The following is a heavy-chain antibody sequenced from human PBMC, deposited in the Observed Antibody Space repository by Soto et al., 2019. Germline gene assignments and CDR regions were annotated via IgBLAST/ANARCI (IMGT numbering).Heavy chain of an antibody. CDR3: AKLVIGYCSGNTCDDY. CDR2: ISYDSSNK. Sequence: VQLLESGGGLIQPGGSLRLSCAASGFTFSYGIHWLRQAPGKGLGGVAYISYDSSNKFYGDSVKGRFTISRDNSKNTQFLQMNSLRAEETAVYYCAKLVIGYCSGNTCDDYWGQGTLVAVSS. V-gene: IGHV3-30*18. D-gene: IGHD2-15*01. CDR1: GFTFSYG. J-gene: IGHJ4*02.